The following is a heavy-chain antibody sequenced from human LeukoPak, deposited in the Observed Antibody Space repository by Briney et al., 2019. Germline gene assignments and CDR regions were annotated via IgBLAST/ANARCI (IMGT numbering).Heavy chain of an antibody. D-gene: IGHD3-10*01. J-gene: IGHJ6*03. V-gene: IGHV3-30*04. CDR1: GFTFSSYA. CDR3: AKDSMTITMVRGVISYYYYYYMDV. CDR2: ISYDGSNK. Sequence: PGGSLRLSCAASGFTFSSYAMHWVRQAPGKGLEWVAVISYDGSNKYYADSVKGRFTISRDNSKNTLYLQMNSLRAEDTAVYYCAKDSMTITMVRGVISYYYYYYMDVWGKGTTVTISS.